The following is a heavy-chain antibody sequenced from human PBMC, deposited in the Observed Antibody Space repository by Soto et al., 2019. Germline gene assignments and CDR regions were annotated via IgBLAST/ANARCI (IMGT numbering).Heavy chain of an antibody. CDR3: AREIDGYYGMDV. J-gene: IGHJ6*02. V-gene: IGHV1-69*12. CDR2: IIPMFGTA. Sequence: QVQLVQSGAEVKKPGSSVKVSCKASGGTFSTDSISWVRQAPGQGLEWMGGIIPMFGTANNAQKFQGRVTITVDESTSTAYMERSSLRSEDTAVYFCAREIDGYYGMDVWGQGTTVTVAS. CDR1: GGTFSTDS.